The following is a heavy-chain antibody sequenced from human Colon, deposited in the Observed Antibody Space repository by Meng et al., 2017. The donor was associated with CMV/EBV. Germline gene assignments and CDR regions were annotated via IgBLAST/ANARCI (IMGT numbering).Heavy chain of an antibody. CDR1: GGTFDTST. V-gene: IGHV1-69*12. D-gene: IGHD6-13*01. CDR2: IIPMFGSP. J-gene: IGHJ5*02. CDR3: ARGKQAGFDL. Sequence: VQRVQSGAEWKTPGASVKASCKASGGTFDTSTFNWVRQAPGQGLEWMGGIIPMFGSPSYSQKFRGRVTITADELEVNSLRSEDTAVYYCARGKQAGFDLWGQGTLVTVSS.